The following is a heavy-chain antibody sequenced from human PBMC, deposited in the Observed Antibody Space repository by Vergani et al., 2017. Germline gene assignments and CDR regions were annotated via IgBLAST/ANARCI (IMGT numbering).Heavy chain of an antibody. D-gene: IGHD3-10*01. J-gene: IGHJ4*02. CDR3: AREAPRLLMVRGVIIG. Sequence: EVQLLESGGGLVQPGGSLRLSCAASGFTFSSYAMSWVRQAPGKGLEWVSSISSSSSYIYYADSVKGRFTISRDNAKNSLYLQMNSLRAEETAVYYCAREAPRLLMVRGVIIGWGQGTLVTVSS. V-gene: IGHV3-21*01. CDR1: GFTFSSYA. CDR2: ISSSSSYI.